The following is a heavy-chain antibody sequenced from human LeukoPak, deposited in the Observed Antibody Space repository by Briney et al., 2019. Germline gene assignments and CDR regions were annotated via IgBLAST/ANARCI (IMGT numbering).Heavy chain of an antibody. Sequence: SETLSLTCAVYGGSFSGYYWSWIRQPPGKGLEWIGEINHSGSTNYNPSLKSRVTISVDTSKNQFSLKLSSVTAADTAVYYCARAARTIPGYSSSPAYYYYGMTSGAKGPRSPSP. CDR1: GGSFSGYY. CDR3: ARAARTIPGYSSSPAYYYYGMTS. CDR2: INHSGST. J-gene: IGHJ6*02. V-gene: IGHV4-34*01. D-gene: IGHD6-13*01.